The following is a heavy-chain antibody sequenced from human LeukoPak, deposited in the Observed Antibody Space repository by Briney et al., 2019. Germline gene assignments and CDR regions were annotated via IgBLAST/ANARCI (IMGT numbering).Heavy chain of an antibody. V-gene: IGHV3-33*08. Sequence: GGSLRLSCAASGFTFSSYWMHWVRQAPGKGLEWVAVIWYDGSNKYYADSVKGRFTISRDNSKNTLYLQMNSLRAEDTAVYYCARDYAVTTPYYYGMDVWGQGTTVTVSS. CDR2: IWYDGSNK. J-gene: IGHJ6*02. D-gene: IGHD4-17*01. CDR3: ARDYAVTTPYYYGMDV. CDR1: GFTFSSYW.